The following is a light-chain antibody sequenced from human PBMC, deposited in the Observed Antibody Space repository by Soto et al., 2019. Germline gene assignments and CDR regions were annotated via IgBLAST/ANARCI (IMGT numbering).Light chain of an antibody. J-gene: IGKJ4*01. CDR1: QSVSSSY. V-gene: IGKV3-20*01. Sequence: EIVLTQSPGTLSLSPGERATLSCRASQSVSSSYLAWYQQKPGQAPRLLIYGASSRAAAIPARFRGRGSGTHFILTNSRLEPEDFAAYFGQQYGNSPPLTFGGGTKVEIK. CDR2: GAS. CDR3: QQYGNSPPLT.